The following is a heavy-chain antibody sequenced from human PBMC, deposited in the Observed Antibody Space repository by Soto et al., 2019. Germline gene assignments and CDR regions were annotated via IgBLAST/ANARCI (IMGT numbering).Heavy chain of an antibody. J-gene: IGHJ4*02. V-gene: IGHV3-13*01. CDR1: GFTFRSYD. CDR2: IGAAGDT. D-gene: IGHD1-26*01. Sequence: GGSLRLSCAASGFTFRSYDMHWVRQVTGKGLEWVSAIGAAGDTYYPVSVKGRFTISRENGKNSLYLQMTSLRVGDTAVYYCARWSSGFEYWGQGTLVTVSS. CDR3: ARWSSGFEY.